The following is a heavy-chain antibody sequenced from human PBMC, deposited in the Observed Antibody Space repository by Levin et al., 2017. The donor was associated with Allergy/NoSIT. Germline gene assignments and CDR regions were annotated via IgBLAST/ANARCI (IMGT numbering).Heavy chain of an antibody. Sequence: GSLRLSCTVSGGSISSYYWSWVRQPPGKGLEWIGYIYYSGSTDYNPSLKSRVTISLDTSKNQFSLKLSSVTAADTAVYYCARDLGYCSGGSCHNNWFDPWGQGTLVTVSS. CDR2: IYYSGST. V-gene: IGHV4-59*01. J-gene: IGHJ5*02. CDR1: GGSISSYY. CDR3: ARDLGYCSGGSCHNNWFDP. D-gene: IGHD2-15*01.